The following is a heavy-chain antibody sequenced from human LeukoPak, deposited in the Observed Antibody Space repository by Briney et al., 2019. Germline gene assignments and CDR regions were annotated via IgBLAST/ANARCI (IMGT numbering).Heavy chain of an antibody. V-gene: IGHV4-31*03. Sequence: SQTLSLTCTVSGGSISSGGYYWSWIRQHPGKGLEWIGYIYYSGSTYYNPSLKSRVTISVDTSKNQSSLKLSSVTAADTAVYYCARGSDYYDSSGYIYWGQGTLVTVSS. CDR1: GGSISSGGYY. D-gene: IGHD3-22*01. J-gene: IGHJ4*02. CDR2: IYYSGST. CDR3: ARGSDYYDSSGYIY.